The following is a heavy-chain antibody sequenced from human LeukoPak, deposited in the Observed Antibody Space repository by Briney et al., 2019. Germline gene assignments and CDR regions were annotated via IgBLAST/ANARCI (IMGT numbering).Heavy chain of an antibody. D-gene: IGHD3-10*01. Sequence: GSSVKVSCKASGYTFTSYDINWVRQATRQGLEWMGWMNPNSGNTGYAQKFQGRVTMTRNTSISTAYMELSSLRSEDTAVYYCASNYYGSGSYYSPYTWGQGTLVTVSS. CDR3: ASNYYGSGSYYSPYT. V-gene: IGHV1-8*01. CDR2: MNPNSGNT. J-gene: IGHJ4*02. CDR1: GYTFTSYD.